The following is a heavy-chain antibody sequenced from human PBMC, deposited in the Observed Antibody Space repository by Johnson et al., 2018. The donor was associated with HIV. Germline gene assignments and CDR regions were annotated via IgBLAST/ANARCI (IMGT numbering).Heavy chain of an antibody. J-gene: IGHJ3*02. Sequence: EVQLVESGGGLVQPGGSLRLACVASGSIFRNYWMSWVRQAPGKGLEWVANIKEDGSEKYYVDSVKGRFTILRDNVKKSLYLQMNSLTTEDTAVYYCTTAIVIAAFDIWGQGTMVTVSS. D-gene: IGHD3-16*02. CDR3: TTAIVIAAFDI. V-gene: IGHV3-7*05. CDR2: IKEDGSEK. CDR1: GSIFRNYW.